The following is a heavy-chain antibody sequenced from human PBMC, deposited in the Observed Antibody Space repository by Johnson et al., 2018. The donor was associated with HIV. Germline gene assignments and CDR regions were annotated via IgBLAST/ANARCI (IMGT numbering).Heavy chain of an antibody. D-gene: IGHD3-22*01. V-gene: IGHV3-30*04. CDR3: ARERNMIVVDDDAFDI. CDR2: ISYDGSNT. CDR1: GFTFSSYA. J-gene: IGHJ3*02. Sequence: QVQLVESGGGVVQPGRSLRLSCAASGFTFSSYAMHWVRQAPGKGLEWVAVISYDGSNTYYADSVKGRFPISRDNSKNTLYLQMNSLRAEDTAVYYCARERNMIVVDDDAFDIWGQGTMVTVSS.